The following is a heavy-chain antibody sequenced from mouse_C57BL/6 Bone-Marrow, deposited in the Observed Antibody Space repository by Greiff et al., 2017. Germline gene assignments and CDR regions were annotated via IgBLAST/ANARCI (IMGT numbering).Heavy chain of an antibody. Sequence: EVQRVESGGGLVQPKGSLKLSCAASGFSFNTYAMNWVRQAPGKGLEWVARIRSKSNNYATYYADSVKDRFTISRDDSESMLYLQMNNLRTEDTAMYYCVRHGDYGYYIFYAMDYWGQGTSVTVSS. CDR1: GFSFNTYA. D-gene: IGHD2-3*01. CDR3: VRHGDYGYYIFYAMDY. V-gene: IGHV10-1*01. CDR2: IRSKSNNYAT. J-gene: IGHJ4*01.